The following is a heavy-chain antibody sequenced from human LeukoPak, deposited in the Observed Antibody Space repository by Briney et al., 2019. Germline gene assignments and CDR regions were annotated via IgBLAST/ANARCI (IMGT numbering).Heavy chain of an antibody. V-gene: IGHV4-61*02. CDR1: GGYISRGNYY. D-gene: IGHD7-27*01. CDR2: IHTSGST. J-gene: IGHJ3*02. Sequence: SQTLSLTCTVSGGYISRGNYYWPWIRQPAGKRLEWIGRIHTSGSTNYNPSLKSQVTISMDTSKNQFSLNLNSVTAADTAVYYCARDRAGDSFDIWGQGTMVTVSS. CDR3: ARDRAGDSFDI.